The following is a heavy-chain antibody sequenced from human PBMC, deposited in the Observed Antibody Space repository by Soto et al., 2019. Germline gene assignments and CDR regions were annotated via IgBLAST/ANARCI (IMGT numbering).Heavy chain of an antibody. J-gene: IGHJ4*02. CDR2: INPNSGGT. CDR1: GYTFTGYY. Sequence: GASVKVSCKASGYTFTGYYMHWVRQAPGQGLEWMGWINPNSGGTNYAQKFQGRVTMTRDTSISTAYMELSRLRSDDTAVYYCAREYSWRGSYHGYWGQGTLVTVSS. CDR3: AREYSWRGSYHGY. D-gene: IGHD3-16*02. V-gene: IGHV1-2*02.